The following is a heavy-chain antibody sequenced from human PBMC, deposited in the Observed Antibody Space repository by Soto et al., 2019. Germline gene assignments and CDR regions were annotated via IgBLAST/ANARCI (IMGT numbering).Heavy chain of an antibody. CDR1: GFTFSSYA. V-gene: IGHV3-23*01. Sequence: PGGSLRLSCAASGFTFSSYAMSWVRQAPGKGLEWVSGITGSGGSTYYADSVKGRFTISRDNFKNMLYLQMNSLRDEDTAVYYCRNRGDDLRVYPHENPRFTFGGQGPGDAVS. CDR2: ITGSGGST. D-gene: IGHD2-21*02. CDR3: RNRGDDLRVYPHENPRFTF. J-gene: IGHJ4*02.